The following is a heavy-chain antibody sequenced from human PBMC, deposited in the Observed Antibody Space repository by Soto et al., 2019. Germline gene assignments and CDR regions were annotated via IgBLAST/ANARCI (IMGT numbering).Heavy chain of an antibody. J-gene: IGHJ5*02. CDR3: ARDSERAVAGMVHPPRNWFDP. Sequence: ASVKVSCKASGYIFTNYYIYWVRQAPGQGLEYIGIINPGGGATDYAQKFQGRVTMTRDTSTSTVYMELSSLRSEDTAVYYCARDSERAVAGMVHPPRNWFDPWGQGTLVTVSS. D-gene: IGHD6-19*01. V-gene: IGHV1-46*01. CDR2: INPGGGAT. CDR1: GYIFTNYY.